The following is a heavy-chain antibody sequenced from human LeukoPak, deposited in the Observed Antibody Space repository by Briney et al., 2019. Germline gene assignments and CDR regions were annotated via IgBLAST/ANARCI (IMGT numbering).Heavy chain of an antibody. D-gene: IGHD6-19*01. Sequence: GGSLRLSCAASGFTFSSYGMHWVRQAPGKWLEWVAVIWYDGSNKYYADSVKGRFTISRDNSKNTLYLQMNSLRAEDTAVYYCARDLPFGSGWYYFDYWGQGTLVTVSS. J-gene: IGHJ4*02. CDR3: ARDLPFGSGWYYFDY. V-gene: IGHV3-33*01. CDR1: GFTFSSYG. CDR2: IWYDGSNK.